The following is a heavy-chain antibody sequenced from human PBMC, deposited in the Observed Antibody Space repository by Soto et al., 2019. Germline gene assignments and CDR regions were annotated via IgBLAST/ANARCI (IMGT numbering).Heavy chain of an antibody. Sequence: SETLSLTCTVSGGSISSYYWSWIRQPPGKGLEWIGYIYYSGSTNYNPSLKSRVTISVDTSKNQFSLKLSSVTAADTAVYYCASVNHYYDSSGYSDWGQGTLVTVSS. D-gene: IGHD3-22*01. CDR3: ASVNHYYDSSGYSD. CDR1: GGSISSYY. V-gene: IGHV4-59*01. J-gene: IGHJ4*02. CDR2: IYYSGST.